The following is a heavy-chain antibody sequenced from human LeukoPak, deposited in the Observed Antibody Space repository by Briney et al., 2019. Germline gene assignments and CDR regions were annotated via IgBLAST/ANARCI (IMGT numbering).Heavy chain of an antibody. CDR3: ARDRGKLRYFDL. CDR1: GFTFSSYG. Sequence: GRSLRLSCAASGFTFSSYGMHWVRQAPGKGLEWVAVMSLDGSSIYYADSVKGRFTISRDNSKNTLYLQMSSLRVEDTAVYYCARDRGKLRYFDLWGQGTLLTVSS. V-gene: IGHV3-30*19. D-gene: IGHD3-16*01. J-gene: IGHJ4*02. CDR2: MSLDGSSI.